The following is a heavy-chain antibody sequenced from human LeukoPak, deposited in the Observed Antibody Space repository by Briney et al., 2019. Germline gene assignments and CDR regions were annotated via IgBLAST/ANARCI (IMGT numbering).Heavy chain of an antibody. J-gene: IGHJ6*02. V-gene: IGHV3-74*01. CDR2: SNSDQTST. D-gene: IGHD3-22*01. Sequence: GGSHRLSCGASGPTFHNSWIHCVSLAAGEGLVWLSRSNSDQTSTTYADSVKGRSTISRDNAKNTLYLLLHSLTVEDTAMYYCARGVGQDYDTSGYLGGLDVWGQGTTVTVSS. CDR3: ARGVGQDYDTSGYLGGLDV. CDR1: GPTFHNSW.